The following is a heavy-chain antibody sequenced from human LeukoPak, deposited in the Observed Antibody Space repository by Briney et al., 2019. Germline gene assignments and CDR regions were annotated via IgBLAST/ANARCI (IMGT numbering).Heavy chain of an antibody. V-gene: IGHV3-66*01. J-gene: IGHJ3*02. Sequence: GGSLRLSCVDSGFTVSSNYMTWVRQAPGKGLEWVSLIYSGGGGSTYYADSVKDRFTISRENSKNTLYLQMNSLRAEDTAVYYCARARSSYGYGDAFDIWGQGTMVTVSS. D-gene: IGHD5-18*01. CDR1: GFTVSSNY. CDR2: IYSGGGGST. CDR3: ARARSSYGYGDAFDI.